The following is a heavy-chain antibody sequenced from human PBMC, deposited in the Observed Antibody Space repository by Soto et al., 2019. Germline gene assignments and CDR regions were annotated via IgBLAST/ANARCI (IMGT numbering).Heavy chain of an antibody. V-gene: IGHV3-7*05. D-gene: IGHD4-17*01. CDR3: ARPGCDYAYLDY. Sequence: EVQLVESGGGLVQPGGSLRLSCAASGFIFSSYWMSWVRQAPGKGLEWVANIRQDGSEKYYVDSVKGRFTISRDNDKNSLYLQMNSLRAEDTAVYYCARPGCDYAYLDYWGQGTLVTVSS. J-gene: IGHJ4*02. CDR2: IRQDGSEK. CDR1: GFIFSSYW.